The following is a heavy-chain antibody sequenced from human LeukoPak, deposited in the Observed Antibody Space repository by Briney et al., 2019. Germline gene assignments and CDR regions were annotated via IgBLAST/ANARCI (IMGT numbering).Heavy chain of an antibody. CDR3: ARGFSSSWYDRYYYYGMDV. J-gene: IGHJ6*02. CDR1: GGSISSGGYS. CDR2: IYHSGST. V-gene: IGHV4-30-2*01. Sequence: PSETLSLTCAVSGGSISSGGYSWSWIRQPPGKGLEWIGYIYHSGSTYYNPSLKSRVTISVDGSKNRFSLKLSSVTAADTAVYYCARGFSSSWYDRYYYYGMDVWGQGTTVTVSS. D-gene: IGHD6-13*01.